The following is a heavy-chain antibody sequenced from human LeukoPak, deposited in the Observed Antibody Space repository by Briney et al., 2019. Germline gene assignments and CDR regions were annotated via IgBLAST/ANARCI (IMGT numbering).Heavy chain of an antibody. J-gene: IGHJ3*02. CDR1: GFTFSSYSMN. V-gene: IGHV4-39*01. D-gene: IGHD3-22*01. CDR2: IYYSGST. CDR3: ARHLRPIASPIDAFDI. Sequence: AGGSLRLSCAASGFTFSSYSMNWVRQAPGKGLEWIGSIYYSGSTFYNPSLKSRLTISVDTSKNQFSLKLSSVTAADTAVYYCARHLRPIASPIDAFDIWGQGTMVTVSS.